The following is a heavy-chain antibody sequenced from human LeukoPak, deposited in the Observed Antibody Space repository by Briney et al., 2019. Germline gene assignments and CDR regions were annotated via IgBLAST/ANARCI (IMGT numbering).Heavy chain of an antibody. CDR2: IYYSGST. Sequence: SETLSLTCTVSGGSISSSSYYWGWIRQPPGKGLEWIGTIYYSGSTYFNPSLKSRVTMSIDTSKNHFPLKLSSVTAADTAVYYCARRRGGDYGMYYYYYMDVWGKGTTVTVSS. CDR3: ARRRGGDYGMYYYYYMDV. J-gene: IGHJ6*03. CDR1: GGSISSSSYY. D-gene: IGHD4-17*01. V-gene: IGHV4-39*06.